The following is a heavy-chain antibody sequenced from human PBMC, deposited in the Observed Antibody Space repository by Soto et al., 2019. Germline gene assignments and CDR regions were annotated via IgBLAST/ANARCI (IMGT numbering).Heavy chain of an antibody. V-gene: IGHV4-4*02. D-gene: IGHD3-10*01. J-gene: IGHJ4*02. CDR1: GGSIGSSNW. CDR3: ARVNISGGRRTDY. Sequence: SETLSLTCAVSGGSIGSSNWWSGVRRPPGKGLEWIGEIYHSGSTNYNPSLKSRVTISVDKSKNQFSLKLSSVTAADTAVYYCARVNISGGRRTDYWGQGTLVTVSS. CDR2: IYHSGST.